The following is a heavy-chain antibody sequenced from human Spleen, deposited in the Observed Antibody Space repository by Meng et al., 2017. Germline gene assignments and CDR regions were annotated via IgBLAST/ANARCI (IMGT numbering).Heavy chain of an antibody. CDR1: GGSVSSYF. CDR2: ISYSGST. Sequence: SETLSLTCTVSGGSVSSYFWNWIRQTPGKGLEWIGYISYSGSTNYNSSLKSRVTISLDTSKNQFSLKLSSVTAADTAVYYCARVRYSSGWYYFDYWGQGTLVTVSS. D-gene: IGHD6-19*01. J-gene: IGHJ4*02. CDR3: ARVRYSSGWYYFDY. V-gene: IGHV4-59*02.